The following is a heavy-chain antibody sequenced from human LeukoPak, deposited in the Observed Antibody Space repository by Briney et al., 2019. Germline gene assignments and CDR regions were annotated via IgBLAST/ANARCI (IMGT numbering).Heavy chain of an antibody. Sequence: PSETLSLTCTVSGGSISTYYWNWIRQPPGKGLEWIGYIHYTGSTNYNPSLKSRVTISVDTSKNQFSLRLNSVTAADTAVYYCARVYSSTWDDAFDIWGQGTMVTVSS. D-gene: IGHD6-13*01. J-gene: IGHJ3*02. CDR2: IHYTGST. V-gene: IGHV4-59*08. CDR3: ARVYSSTWDDAFDI. CDR1: GGSISTYY.